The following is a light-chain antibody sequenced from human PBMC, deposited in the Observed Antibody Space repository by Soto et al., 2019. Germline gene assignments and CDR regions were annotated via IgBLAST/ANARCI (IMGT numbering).Light chain of an antibody. CDR1: SSDVGGYNY. CDR2: EVS. J-gene: IGLJ1*01. Sequence: QSALTQPASVSGSPGQSITISCTGTSSDVGGYNYVSWYQQHPGKAPKLMIYEVSNRPSGVSNRFSGSKSGNTASLTISGLQADDEADYYCSSYTSSSNHYVFGTGTKLTVL. CDR3: SSYTSSSNHYV. V-gene: IGLV2-14*01.